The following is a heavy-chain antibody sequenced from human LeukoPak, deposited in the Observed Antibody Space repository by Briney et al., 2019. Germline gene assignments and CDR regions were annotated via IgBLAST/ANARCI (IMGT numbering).Heavy chain of an antibody. Sequence: PGRSLGLSCIASGFTFGDYAMSWVRQAPGKGLEWVGFIRSKAFGGSTEYAAYVKGKFTISRDDSQSIAYLQMNSLKTEDTAVYYCTRDFTIFDYWGQGALVTVSS. CDR3: TRDFTIFDY. CDR1: GFTFGDYA. V-gene: IGHV3-49*04. CDR2: IRSKAFGGST. D-gene: IGHD3-3*01. J-gene: IGHJ4*02.